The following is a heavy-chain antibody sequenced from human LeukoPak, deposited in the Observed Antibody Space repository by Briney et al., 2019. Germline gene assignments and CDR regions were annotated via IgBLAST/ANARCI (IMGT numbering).Heavy chain of an antibody. V-gene: IGHV2-70*16. J-gene: IGHJ4*02. Sequence: SEAKLLNPTQTLTLTRPFTGFTLSPQQKCVQWIHQPPRKALASLECLDWDDDKFYSTSLETRLTISKSTSKIQLFLKMTDMNPVDTATYDGARTVVKLPGDDTYYFDYWGQGILVTVSS. CDR3: ARTVVKLPGDDTYYFDY. CDR1: GFTLSPQQKC. D-gene: IGHD7-27*01. CDR2: LDWDDDK.